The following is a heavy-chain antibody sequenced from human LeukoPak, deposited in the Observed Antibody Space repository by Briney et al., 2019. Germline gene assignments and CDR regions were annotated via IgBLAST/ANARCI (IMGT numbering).Heavy chain of an antibody. V-gene: IGHV3-23*01. CDR3: AKPPGTRAAAGRDNWFDP. CDR2: INTSGDNT. Sequence: GGSLRLSCAASGFTLSSYAMTWVRQAPGKGLEWVSTINTSGDNTDNADSVKGRFTISRDNSKNTLYLQVNSLRAEDTAVYYCAKPPGTRAAAGRDNWFDPWGQGTLVTVSS. D-gene: IGHD6-13*01. CDR1: GFTLSSYA. J-gene: IGHJ5*02.